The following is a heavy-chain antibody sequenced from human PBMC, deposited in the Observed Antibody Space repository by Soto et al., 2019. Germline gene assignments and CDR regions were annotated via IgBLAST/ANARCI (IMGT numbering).Heavy chain of an antibody. CDR1: GGTFTNYT. CDR3: AIGIGLRYFDWPFEY. J-gene: IGHJ4*02. Sequence: QVQLVQSGAEVKKPGSSVKVSCKASGGTFTNYTISWVRQAPGQGLEWMGGIIPMFGTTNHAQKFQGRVTINANKSTTTAHMELSSLRSEDTAVYYRAIGIGLRYFDWPFEYWGQGTLVTVSS. V-gene: IGHV1-69*06. CDR2: IIPMFGTT. D-gene: IGHD3-9*01.